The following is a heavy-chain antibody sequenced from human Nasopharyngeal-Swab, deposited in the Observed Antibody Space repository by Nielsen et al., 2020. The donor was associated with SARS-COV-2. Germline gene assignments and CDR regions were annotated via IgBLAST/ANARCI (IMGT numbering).Heavy chain of an antibody. CDR1: GFTFGSYW. CDR3: ARALYSSGWYLDY. Sequence: GESLKISCAASGFTFGSYWMHWVRQAPGKGLVWVSRINSDGSSTSYADSVKGRFTISRDNAKNTLYLQMNSLRAEDTAVYYCARALYSSGWYLDYWGQGTLVTVSS. J-gene: IGHJ4*02. V-gene: IGHV3-74*01. CDR2: INSDGSST. D-gene: IGHD6-19*01.